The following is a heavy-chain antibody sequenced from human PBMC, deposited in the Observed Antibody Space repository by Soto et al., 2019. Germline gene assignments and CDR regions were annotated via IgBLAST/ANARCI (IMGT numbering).Heavy chain of an antibody. CDR1: GGSISSSSYY. V-gene: IGHV4-39*01. CDR3: ARLNDYDFWSGYSGWFDP. D-gene: IGHD3-3*01. CDR2: IYYSGST. J-gene: IGHJ5*02. Sequence: SETLSLTCTVSGGSISSSSYYWGWIRQPPGKGLEWIGSIYYSGSTYYNPSLKSRVTISVDTSKNQFSLKLSSVTAADTAVYYCARLNDYDFWSGYSGWFDPWGQGTLVTVSS.